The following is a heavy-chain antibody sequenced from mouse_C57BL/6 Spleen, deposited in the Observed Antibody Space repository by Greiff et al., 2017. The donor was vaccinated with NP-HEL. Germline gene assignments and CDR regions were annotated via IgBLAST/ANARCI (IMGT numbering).Heavy chain of an antibody. Sequence: EVQLVESGGGLVKPGGSLKLSCAASGFTFSDYGMHWVRQAPEKGLEWVAYISSGSSTIYYADTVKGRFTISRDNAKNTLCLQMTSLRSEDTAMYYCARIDYYGYFDYWGQGTTLTVSS. CDR2: ISSGSSTI. J-gene: IGHJ2*01. D-gene: IGHD1-1*01. CDR3: ARIDYYGYFDY. V-gene: IGHV5-17*01. CDR1: GFTFSDYG.